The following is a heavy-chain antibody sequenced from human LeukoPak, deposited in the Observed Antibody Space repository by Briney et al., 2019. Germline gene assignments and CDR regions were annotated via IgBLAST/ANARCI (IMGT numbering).Heavy chain of an antibody. CDR2: IYYSGST. J-gene: IGHJ4*02. D-gene: IGHD6-6*01. Sequence: SETLSLTCTVSGGSISSYYWSWIRQPPGKGLEWIGYIYYSGSTNYNPSLKSRVTISVDTSKNQFSLELSSVTAADTAVYYCARFGRIAARPGYFDYWGQGTLVTVSS. V-gene: IGHV4-59*08. CDR1: GGSISSYY. CDR3: ARFGRIAARPGYFDY.